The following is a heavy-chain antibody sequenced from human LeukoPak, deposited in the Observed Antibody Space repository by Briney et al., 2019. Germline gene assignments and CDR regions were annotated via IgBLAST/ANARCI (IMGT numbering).Heavy chain of an antibody. CDR2: IIPIFGTA. CDR3: AMYSSSWYATYYYYYMDV. Sequence: GSSVKVSCKASGGTFSSHAISWVRQAPGQGLEWMGRIIPIFGTANYVQKFQGRVTITADKSTSTAYMELSSLRSEDTAVYYCAMYSSSWYATYYYYYMDVWGKGTTVTVSS. CDR1: GGTFSSHA. J-gene: IGHJ6*03. D-gene: IGHD6-13*01. V-gene: IGHV1-69*06.